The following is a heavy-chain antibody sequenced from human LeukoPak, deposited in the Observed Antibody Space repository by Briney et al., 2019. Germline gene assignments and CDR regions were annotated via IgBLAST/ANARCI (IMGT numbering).Heavy chain of an antibody. CDR2: IIPIFGTA. D-gene: IGHD2-2*01. J-gene: IGHJ4*02. V-gene: IGHV1-69*06. CDR3: ARGQADCGSTSCYHGY. CDR1: GGTFSSYA. Sequence: AASVKVSCKASGGTFSSYAISWVRQAPGQGLEWMGGIIPIFGTANYAQKFQGRVTITADKSTSTAYMELSSLRSEDTAVYYCARGQADCGSTSCYHGYWGQGTLVTVSS.